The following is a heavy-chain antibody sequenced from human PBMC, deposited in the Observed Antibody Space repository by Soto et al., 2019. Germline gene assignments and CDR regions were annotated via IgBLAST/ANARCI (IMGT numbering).Heavy chain of an antibody. CDR3: TRQVQETTVTTTI. D-gene: IGHD4-17*01. Sequence: GGSLRLSCAASGFTFSGSAMHWVRQASGKGLEWVGRIRSKANSYATAYAASVKGRFTISRDDSKNTAYLQMNSLKTEDTAVYYCTRQVQETTVTTTIWGQGTMVTVSS. CDR2: IRSKANSYAT. V-gene: IGHV3-73*01. CDR1: GFTFSGSA. J-gene: IGHJ3*02.